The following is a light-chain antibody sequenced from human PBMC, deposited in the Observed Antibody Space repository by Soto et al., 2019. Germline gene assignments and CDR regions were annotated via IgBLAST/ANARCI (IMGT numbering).Light chain of an antibody. CDR3: EPYNSYSAS. Sequence: DIEMTESPSTLSGSVGDRVTITCRASQTINSWLAWYQQKPGKAPKLLIYEASTLKRGVPSRSSGSRSGTEFTLTISSPQPDYVATYYCEPYNSYSASFGQGTKVE. J-gene: IGKJ1*01. CDR2: EAS. CDR1: QTINSW. V-gene: IGKV1-5*03.